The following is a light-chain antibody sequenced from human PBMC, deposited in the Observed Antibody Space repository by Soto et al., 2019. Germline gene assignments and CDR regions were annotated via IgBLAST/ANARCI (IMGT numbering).Light chain of an antibody. CDR1: GSSIGTNT. Sequence: QSVLTQAPSASGTPGQRVTISCSGSGSSIGTNTVNWYRQLPGTAPKLLIYGDNQRPSGVPDRFSGSKSGTSASLAISGLQSEDEAEHYCAAWDGSLNNVLFGGGTKLTVL. CDR2: GDN. CDR3: AAWDGSLNNVL. V-gene: IGLV1-44*01. J-gene: IGLJ2*01.